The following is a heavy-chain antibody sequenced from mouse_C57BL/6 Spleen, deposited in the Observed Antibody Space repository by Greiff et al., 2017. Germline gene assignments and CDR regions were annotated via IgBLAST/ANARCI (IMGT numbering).Heavy chain of an antibody. Sequence: QVQLQQPGAELVRPGSSVKLSCKASGYTFTSYWMHWVKQRPIQGLEWIGNIDPSDSETHYNQKFKDKATLTVDKSSSTAYMQLSSLTSEDSAVYYWARKGHNDDEEAYAMDYWGQGTSVTVSS. D-gene: IGHD2-4*01. CDR3: ARKGHNDDEEAYAMDY. CDR1: GYTFTSYW. V-gene: IGHV1-52*01. CDR2: IDPSDSET. J-gene: IGHJ4*01.